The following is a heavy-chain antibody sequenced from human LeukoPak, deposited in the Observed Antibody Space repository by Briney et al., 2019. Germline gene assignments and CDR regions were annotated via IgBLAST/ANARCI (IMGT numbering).Heavy chain of an antibody. J-gene: IGHJ4*02. V-gene: IGHV4-61*02. CDR2: IYTSGST. Sequence: SETLSLTCTVSGGSISSGSYYWSWIRQPAGKGLEGIGRIYTSGSTNYNPSLKSRVTISVDTSKNQFSLKLSSVTAADTAVYYCARDSGIAAAGFDYWGQGTLVTVSS. D-gene: IGHD6-13*01. CDR3: ARDSGIAAAGFDY. CDR1: GGSISSGSYY.